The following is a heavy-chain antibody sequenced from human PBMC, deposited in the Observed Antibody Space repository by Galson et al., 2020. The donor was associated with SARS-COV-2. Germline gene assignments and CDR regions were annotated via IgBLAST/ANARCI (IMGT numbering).Heavy chain of an antibody. D-gene: IGHD3-3*01. V-gene: IGHV1-2*02. J-gene: IGHJ5*02. CDR3: ARACAPTYYDVWSGYSIWFDP. CDR1: GYTFTGYY. Sequence: SLSLSCPASGYTFTGYYMHWVRQAPGQGLERMGWINPNSAGTHYAQKFQGRVTMPRDTSISTAYMELSRLRSDDTAVYYCARACAPTYYDVWSGYSIWFDPWGQGTLVTVSS. CDR2: INPNSAGT.